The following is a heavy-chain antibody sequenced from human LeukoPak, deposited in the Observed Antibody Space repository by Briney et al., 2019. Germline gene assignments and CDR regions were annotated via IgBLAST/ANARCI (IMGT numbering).Heavy chain of an antibody. CDR2: IWFDGSST. D-gene: IGHD2-21*02. Sequence: GGPLRLSCAASGFTFSRFGMHWVRQAPGKGLEWEAVIWFDGSSTYYADSVKGRFTISRDNSKNMLYLQMNSLRVEDTGVYFCARDSAPYCGGDCYFDYWGHGTLVTVSS. CDR3: ARDSAPYCGGDCYFDY. V-gene: IGHV3-33*01. CDR1: GFTFSRFG. J-gene: IGHJ4*01.